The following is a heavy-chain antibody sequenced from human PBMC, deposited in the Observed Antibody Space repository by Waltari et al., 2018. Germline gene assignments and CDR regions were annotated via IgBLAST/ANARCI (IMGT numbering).Heavy chain of an antibody. D-gene: IGHD6-13*01. J-gene: IGHJ4*02. Sequence: EVQLLESGGGLVQPGGSLRLSCAASGFTFSSYAMSWVRQAPGKGLEWVSAISGSGKDTYYADFVKGRFTMSRDNSKNTLYLHMKNVRVDDTAIYYCAKDLRASAGPYWGQGTLVTVSS. V-gene: IGHV3-23*01. CDR1: GFTFSSYA. CDR2: ISGSGKDT. CDR3: AKDLRASAGPY.